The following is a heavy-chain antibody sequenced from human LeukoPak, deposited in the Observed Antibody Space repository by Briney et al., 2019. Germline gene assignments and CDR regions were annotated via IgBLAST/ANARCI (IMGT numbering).Heavy chain of an antibody. CDR1: GFTFSNAW. CDR3: TTSGLVVPAAMNDY. Sequence: KPGGSLGLSCAASGFTFSNAWMSWVRQAPGKGLEWVGRIKSKTDGGTTDYAAPVKGRFTISRDDSKNTLYLQMNSLKTEDTAVYYCTTSGLVVPAAMNDYWGQGTLVTVSS. D-gene: IGHD2-2*01. J-gene: IGHJ4*02. CDR2: IKSKTDGGTT. V-gene: IGHV3-15*01.